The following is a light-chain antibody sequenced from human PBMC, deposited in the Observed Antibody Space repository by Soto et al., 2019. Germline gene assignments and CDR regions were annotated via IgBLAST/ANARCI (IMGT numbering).Light chain of an antibody. CDR2: WAS. CDR1: QSVFYSSNNKNY. Sequence: DVVMTQSPDSLAVSLGERATINCKSSQSVFYSSNNKNYLAWYQQKPGQPPKLLIYWASTRESGVPDRFSGSRSGTDFTLTISSLQAEDVAVYYCQQYYSTPWTFGQGTKVDI. V-gene: IGKV4-1*01. CDR3: QQYYSTPWT. J-gene: IGKJ1*01.